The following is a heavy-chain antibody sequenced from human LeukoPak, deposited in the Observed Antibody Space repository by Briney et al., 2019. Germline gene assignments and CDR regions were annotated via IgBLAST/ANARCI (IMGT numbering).Heavy chain of an antibody. CDR3: ARAKPDWNPPDY. V-gene: IGHV4-59*08. D-gene: IGHD1-1*01. J-gene: IGHJ4*02. Sequence: SETLSLTCTVSGGPITSNFGSWIRQPPGKGLEWIGYLYNTVNTKYNPSLKSRATISGDTSKNQFSLKLNSLSAADTAVYYCARAKPDWNPPDYWGQGILVTVSS. CDR1: GGPITSNF. CDR2: LYNTVNT.